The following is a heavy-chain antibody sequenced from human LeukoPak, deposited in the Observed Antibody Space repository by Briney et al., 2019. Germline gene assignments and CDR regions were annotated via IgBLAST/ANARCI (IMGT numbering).Heavy chain of an antibody. J-gene: IGHJ5*02. Sequence: SETLSLTCTVSGGSISSYYWSWIRQPPGKGLEWIGYIYYSGSTNYNPSLKSRVTISVDTSKNQFSLKLSSVTAADTAVYYCARDGRYSSSWYRVSYNWFAPGGKEPLVTVSS. CDR3: ARDGRYSSSWYRVSYNWFAP. CDR1: GGSISSYY. V-gene: IGHV4-59*01. CDR2: IYYSGST. D-gene: IGHD6-13*01.